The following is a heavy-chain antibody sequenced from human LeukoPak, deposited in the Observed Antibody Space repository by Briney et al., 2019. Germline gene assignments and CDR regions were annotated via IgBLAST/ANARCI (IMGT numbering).Heavy chain of an antibody. CDR1: GFTFSHYW. D-gene: IGHD1-26*01. J-gene: IGHJ4*02. Sequence: GGSLRLSCAASGFTFSHYWMSWVRQAPGKGLEWVANIKQDGSETYYMDSMRGRFTISRDNPKNSLYLQMNSLRAEDTAVYYCARWYSASDYWGQGTLVTVSS. CDR3: ARWYSASDY. V-gene: IGHV3-7*01. CDR2: IKQDGSET.